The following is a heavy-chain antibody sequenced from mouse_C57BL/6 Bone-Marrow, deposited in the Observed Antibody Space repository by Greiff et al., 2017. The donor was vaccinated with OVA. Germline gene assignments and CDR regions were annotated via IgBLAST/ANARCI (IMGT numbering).Heavy chain of an antibody. J-gene: IGHJ4*01. CDR2: IYPGDGDT. Sequence: QVQLKESGPELVKPGASVKISCKASGYAFSSSWMNWVKQRPGKGLEWIGRIYPGDGDTNYNGKFKGKATLTADKSSSTAYMQLSSLTSEDSAVYFCARAAMMVTRDYYAMDYWGQGTSVTVSS. CDR3: ARAAMMVTRDYYAMDY. CDR1: GYAFSSSW. V-gene: IGHV1-82*01. D-gene: IGHD2-3*01.